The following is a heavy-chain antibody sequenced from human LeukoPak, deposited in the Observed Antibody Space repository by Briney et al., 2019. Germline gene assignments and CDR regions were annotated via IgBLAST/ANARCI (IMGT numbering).Heavy chain of an antibody. V-gene: IGHV1-69*04. CDR3: ARRYSGYEGSWFDP. J-gene: IGHJ5*02. Sequence: SVKVSCKASGGTFSSYAISWVRQAPGQGLEWMGRIIPILGIANYAQKFQGRVTITADKSTSTAYMELSSLRSEDTAVYYCARRYSGYEGSWFDPWGQGTLVTLSS. D-gene: IGHD5-12*01. CDR2: IIPILGIA. CDR1: GGTFSSYA.